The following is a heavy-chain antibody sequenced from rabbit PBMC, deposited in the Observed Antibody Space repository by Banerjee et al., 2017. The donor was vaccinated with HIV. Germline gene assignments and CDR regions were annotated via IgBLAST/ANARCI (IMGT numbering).Heavy chain of an antibody. CDR2: IYTISGKT. V-gene: IGHV1S45*01. CDR1: GFDLSSYYD. Sequence: QEQLEESGGDLVKPEGSLTLTCTASGFDLSSYYDMCWVRQAPGKGLEWIGCIYTISGKTYYATWAKGRFTISNPSSTTVTLQMTRLTAADTATYFCVSYAGAVGYRSMWGPGTLVTVS. D-gene: IGHD4-2*01. J-gene: IGHJ4*01. CDR3: VSYAGAVGYRSM.